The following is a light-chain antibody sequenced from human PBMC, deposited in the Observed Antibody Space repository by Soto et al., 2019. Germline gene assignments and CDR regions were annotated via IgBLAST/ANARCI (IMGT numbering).Light chain of an antibody. V-gene: IGLV2-14*01. J-gene: IGLJ1*01. Sequence: QSALTQPASVSGSPGQSITISCTGTSNDVGSYNYVSWYQQHPGKAPKLMIYDVSNRPSGVSNRFSGSKSGNTASLTISGLQAEDEADYYCSSYTSSSTLLYVFGTGTKVTVL. CDR1: SNDVGSYNY. CDR3: SSYTSSSTLLYV. CDR2: DVS.